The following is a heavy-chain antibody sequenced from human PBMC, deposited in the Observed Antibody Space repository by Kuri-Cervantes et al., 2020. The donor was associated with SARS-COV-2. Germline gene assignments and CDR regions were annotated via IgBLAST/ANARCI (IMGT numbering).Heavy chain of an antibody. D-gene: IGHD2-2*02. V-gene: IGHV3-30*03. CDR2: ISYDGNNK. CDR3: ASPEVAIRG. CDR1: GFTFSHFA. Sequence: GESLKISCAASGFTFSHFALFWVRQAPGKGLEWVAVISYDGNNKYYSDSVMGRFTISRDDSTNTVYLQMNSLRAEDTAVYYCASPEVAIRGWGQGTLVTVSS. J-gene: IGHJ4*02.